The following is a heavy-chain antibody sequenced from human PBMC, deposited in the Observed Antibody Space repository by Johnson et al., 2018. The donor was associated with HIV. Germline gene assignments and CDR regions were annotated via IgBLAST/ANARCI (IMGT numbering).Heavy chain of an antibody. J-gene: IGHJ3*02. CDR3: ARGTLAAFDI. V-gene: IGHV3-20*04. CDR1: GFTFDDYG. CDR2: INWNGGST. Sequence: VQLVEPGGGLVQPGGSLRLSCAASGFTFDDYGMSWVRQAPGKGLEWVSGINWNGGSTGYADSVKGRFTISRDNATNSVYLQMNSLRAEDTAVYYCARGTLAAFDIWGQGTMVTVSS. D-gene: IGHD2-2*01.